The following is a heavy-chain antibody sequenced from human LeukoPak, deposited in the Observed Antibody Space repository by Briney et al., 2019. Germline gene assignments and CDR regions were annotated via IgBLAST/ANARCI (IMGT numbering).Heavy chain of an antibody. CDR1: GVSISSYY. J-gene: IGHJ4*02. CDR3: ARVLNALGSYYPDY. V-gene: IGHV4-59*01. Sequence: PSETLSLTCTVSGVSISSYYWSWIRQPPGKGLEWIGYMYYSGSSKYNPSLKSRVTISADTSKNEFSLKLSSVTAADTAVYYCARVLNALGSYYPDYWGQGTLVTVSS. D-gene: IGHD3-10*01. CDR2: MYYSGSS.